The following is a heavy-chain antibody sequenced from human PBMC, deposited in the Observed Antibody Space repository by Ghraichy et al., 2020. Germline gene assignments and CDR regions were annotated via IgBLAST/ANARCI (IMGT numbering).Heavy chain of an antibody. V-gene: IGHV4-59*01. CDR1: GGSISSYY. D-gene: IGHD3-10*01. CDR3: ARVKRITMVRGVMYYFDY. J-gene: IGHJ4*02. CDR2: IYYSGST. Sequence: SETLSLTCTVSGGSISSYYWSWIRQPPGKGLEWIGYIYYSGSTNYNPSLKSRVTISVDTSKNQFSLKLSSVTAADTAVYYCARVKRITMVRGVMYYFDYWGQGTLVTVSS.